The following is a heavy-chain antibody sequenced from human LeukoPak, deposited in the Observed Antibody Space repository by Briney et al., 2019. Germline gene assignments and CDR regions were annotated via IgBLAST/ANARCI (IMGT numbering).Heavy chain of an antibody. J-gene: IGHJ4*02. CDR1: GFTVSNNY. CDR3: ARDSDSGYGPFAS. D-gene: IGHD5-12*01. CDR2: IHSGGTT. V-gene: IGHV3-53*01. Sequence: GGSLRLSCAASGFTVSNNYMSWVRQAAGKGLEWVSVIHSGGTTNYADSVQGRFTISRDNSKTTVYLHMNSLRAEDTAVYYCARDSDSGYGPFASWGQGTLVTVSS.